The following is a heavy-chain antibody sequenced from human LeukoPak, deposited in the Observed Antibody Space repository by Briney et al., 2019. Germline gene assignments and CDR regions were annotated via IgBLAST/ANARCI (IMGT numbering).Heavy chain of an antibody. Sequence: GGSLRLSCAASGFTFDDYAMHWVRQAPGKGPEWVSLISGDGGSTYYADSVKGRFTISRDNSKNSLYLQMNSLRTEDTALYYCAKDTISQWLVLSYFDYWGQGTLVTVSS. CDR2: ISGDGGST. J-gene: IGHJ4*02. V-gene: IGHV3-43*02. D-gene: IGHD6-19*01. CDR3: AKDTISQWLVLSYFDY. CDR1: GFTFDDYA.